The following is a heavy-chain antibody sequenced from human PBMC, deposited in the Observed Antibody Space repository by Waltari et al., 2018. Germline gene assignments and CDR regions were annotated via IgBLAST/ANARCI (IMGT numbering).Heavy chain of an antibody. CDR1: GGSISSSSYY. V-gene: IGHV4-39*07. CDR3: ARGPRRYCSSTSCYTHFDY. D-gene: IGHD2-2*02. J-gene: IGHJ4*02. CDR2: IYYSGST. Sequence: QLQLQESGPGLVKPSETLSLTCTVSGGSISSSSYYWGWIRQPPGKGLEWIGSIYYSGSTYYNPSLKSRVTISVDTSKNQFSLKLSSVTAADTAVYYCARGPRRYCSSTSCYTHFDYWGQGTLVTVSS.